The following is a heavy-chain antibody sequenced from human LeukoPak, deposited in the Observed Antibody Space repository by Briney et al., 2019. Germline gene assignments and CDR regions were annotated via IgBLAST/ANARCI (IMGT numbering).Heavy chain of an antibody. D-gene: IGHD2-2*01. Sequence: GGSLRLSCAASGFTFSSYAMSWVRQAPGKGLEWVSAISGSGGSTYYADSVKGRLTISRDNSKNTLYLQMNSLRAEDTAVYYCARMGERASLLIIYYYYYYMDVWGKGTTVTVSS. CDR1: GFTFSSYA. CDR3: ARMGERASLLIIYYYYYYMDV. CDR2: ISGSGGST. V-gene: IGHV3-23*01. J-gene: IGHJ6*03.